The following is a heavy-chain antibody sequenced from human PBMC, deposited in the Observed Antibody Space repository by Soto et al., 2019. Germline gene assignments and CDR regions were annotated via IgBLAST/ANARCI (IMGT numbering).Heavy chain of an antibody. Sequence: QVQLVQSGVEVKKPGASVKVSCKASGYTFISHGISWVRQAPGQGLEWMGWISGKNGNTNYAQKLQGRVTLTTDTSTSTAYMDLRRLRSDDTAVYYCARVSSSIVVVPDYGMDVWGQGTTVTVSS. J-gene: IGHJ6*02. V-gene: IGHV1-18*04. CDR3: ARVSSSIVVVPDYGMDV. D-gene: IGHD2-15*01. CDR1: GYTFISHG. CDR2: ISGKNGNT.